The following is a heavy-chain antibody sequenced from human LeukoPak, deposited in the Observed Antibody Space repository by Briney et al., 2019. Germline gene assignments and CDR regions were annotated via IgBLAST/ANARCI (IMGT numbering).Heavy chain of an antibody. Sequence: GGSLRLSCAASGFTFSNYWMHWVRQAPGKGLVWVSRIKSDGIYTNYADSVKGRFTISRDNANNTLYLQMNSLGAEDTAVYYCARSGQPRSFDYWGQGTLVTVSS. CDR1: GFTFSNYW. CDR3: ARSGQPRSFDY. D-gene: IGHD4-17*01. V-gene: IGHV3-74*01. J-gene: IGHJ4*02. CDR2: IKSDGIYT.